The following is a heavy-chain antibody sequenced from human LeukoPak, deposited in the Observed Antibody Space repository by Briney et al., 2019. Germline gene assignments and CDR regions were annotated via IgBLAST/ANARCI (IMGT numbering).Heavy chain of an antibody. CDR3: AKDNIAMAGTDAFDI. V-gene: IGHV3-9*01. Sequence: GRSLRLSCAASGFTFDDYAMHWVRHAPGKGLEWVSGISWNSGSIGYADSVKGRFTISRDNAKNSLYLQMNSLRAEDTALYYCAKDNIAMAGTDAFDIWGQGTMVTVSS. CDR2: ISWNSGSI. CDR1: GFTFDDYA. D-gene: IGHD6-19*01. J-gene: IGHJ3*02.